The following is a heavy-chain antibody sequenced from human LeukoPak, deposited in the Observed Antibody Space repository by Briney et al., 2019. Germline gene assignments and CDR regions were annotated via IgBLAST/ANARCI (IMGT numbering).Heavy chain of an antibody. Sequence: GGSLRLSXAASGFTLSXXXXXXVRQVPGXXXXXXXRIDPDGSTTNYADSXXXRXTXSRDNAKNTLYLQMNSLRAEDTALYYCTRVQAGRSGLMDVWGRGTTVTVSS. D-gene: IGHD2-8*02. CDR3: TRVQAGRSGLMDV. CDR2: IDPDGSTT. V-gene: IGHV3-74*01. CDR1: GFTLSXXX. J-gene: IGHJ6*02.